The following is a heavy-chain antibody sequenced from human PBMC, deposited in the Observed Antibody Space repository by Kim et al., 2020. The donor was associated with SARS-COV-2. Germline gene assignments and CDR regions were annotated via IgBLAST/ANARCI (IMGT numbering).Heavy chain of an antibody. CDR3: ARYPYYYDSSGYRGFDY. CDR2: IYYSGST. Sequence: SETLSLTCTVSGGSISSYYWSWIRQPPGKGLEWIGYIYYSGSTNYNPSLKSRVTISVDTSKNQFSLKLSSVTAADTAVYYCARYPYYYDSSGYRGFDYWGQGTLVTVSS. J-gene: IGHJ4*02. V-gene: IGHV4-59*08. D-gene: IGHD3-22*01. CDR1: GGSISSYY.